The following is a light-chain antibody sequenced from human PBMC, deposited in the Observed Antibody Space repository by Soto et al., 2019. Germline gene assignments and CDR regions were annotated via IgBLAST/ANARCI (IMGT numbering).Light chain of an antibody. CDR1: QSVLYSSDNKND. Sequence: DIVMPQSPDSLAVSLGERATINCKSSQSVLYSSDNKNDLTWYQQTPGQPPKMLIYWASTRESGVPDRFSGSWSGTDFTLTFSRLQAEDVEVYYCQQYYSIPITFGQGTRLEIK. J-gene: IGKJ5*01. V-gene: IGKV4-1*01. CDR3: QQYYSIPIT. CDR2: WAS.